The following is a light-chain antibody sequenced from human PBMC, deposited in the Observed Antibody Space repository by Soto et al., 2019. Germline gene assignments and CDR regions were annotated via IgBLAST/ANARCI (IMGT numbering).Light chain of an antibody. CDR1: SGHSSYI. CDR3: ETWDSNTRV. CDR2: LEGSGSY. J-gene: IGLJ3*02. V-gene: IGLV4-60*02. Sequence: QLVLTQSSSASASLGCSVKLTCTLSSGHSSYIIAWHQQQPGKAPRYLMKLEGSGSYNKGSGVPDRFSGSSSGADRYLTISNLQFEDEADYYCETWDSNTRVFGGGTKLTVL.